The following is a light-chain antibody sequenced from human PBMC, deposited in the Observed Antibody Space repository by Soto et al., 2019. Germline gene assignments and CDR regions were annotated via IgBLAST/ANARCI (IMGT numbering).Light chain of an antibody. Sequence: DIEVTQSPSSLAASLGDRVTITCRASQTISTYVNWYRQKSGEAPELLIYGASTLQSGVPSRFRGGASGTDFTLTISSLQLDDFATYYCQQSYNTPLTFGQGTKVDIK. V-gene: IGKV1-39*01. CDR3: QQSYNTPLT. CDR2: GAS. CDR1: QTISTY. J-gene: IGKJ1*01.